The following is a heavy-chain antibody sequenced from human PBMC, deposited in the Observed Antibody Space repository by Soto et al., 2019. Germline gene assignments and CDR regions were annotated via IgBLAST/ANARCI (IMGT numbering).Heavy chain of an antibody. CDR2: IYYSGTT. CDR1: GGSISSGGYY. CDR3: ARAVSTHFDY. D-gene: IGHD6-13*01. Sequence: QVQLQESGPGLVKPSQTLSLTCTVSGGSISSGGYYWTWIRQHPGKGLEWVGSIYYSGTTYSSPSLKRRLTISVDTSKNQFSLQLNSVTAADTAVYYCARAVSTHFDYWGQGSLVNV. J-gene: IGHJ4*02. V-gene: IGHV4-31*03.